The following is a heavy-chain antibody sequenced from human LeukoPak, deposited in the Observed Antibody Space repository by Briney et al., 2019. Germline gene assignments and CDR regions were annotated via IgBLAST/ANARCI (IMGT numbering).Heavy chain of an antibody. Sequence: GGSLRLFCAASGFTFSSYAMSWVRQAPGKGLEWVSAISGSGGSTYYADSVKGRFTISRDNSKNTLYLQMNSLRAEDTAVYYCAKGIMSGWSFDYWGQGTLVTVSS. V-gene: IGHV3-23*01. J-gene: IGHJ4*02. CDR1: GFTFSSYA. D-gene: IGHD6-19*01. CDR3: AKGIMSGWSFDY. CDR2: ISGSGGST.